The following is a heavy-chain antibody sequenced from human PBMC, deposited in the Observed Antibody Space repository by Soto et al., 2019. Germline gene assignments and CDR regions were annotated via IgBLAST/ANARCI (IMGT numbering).Heavy chain of an antibody. V-gene: IGHV3-23*01. CDR2: ISGSGGST. D-gene: IGHD3-3*01. CDR3: AKGIEYYDFWSGYSYYYGMDV. J-gene: IGHJ6*04. Sequence: GGSLRLSCAASGFTFSSYAMSWVRQAPGKGLEWVSAISGSGGSTYYADSVKGRFTISRDNSKNTLYLQMNSLRAEDTAVYYCAKGIEYYDFWSGYSYYYGMDVWGKGTKVTSPQ. CDR1: GFTFSSYA.